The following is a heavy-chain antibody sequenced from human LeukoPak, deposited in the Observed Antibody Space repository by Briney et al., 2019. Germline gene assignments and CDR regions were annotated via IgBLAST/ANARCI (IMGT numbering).Heavy chain of an antibody. CDR1: GFTFSSYA. Sequence: GGSLRLSCAASGFTFSSYAMHWVRQAPGKGLGWVAVISYDGSNKYYADSVKGRFTISRDNSKNTLYLQMNSLRAEDTAVYYCASRDGYNFGFDYWGQGTLVTVSS. D-gene: IGHD5-24*01. CDR2: ISYDGSNK. V-gene: IGHV3-30-3*01. CDR3: ASRDGYNFGFDY. J-gene: IGHJ4*02.